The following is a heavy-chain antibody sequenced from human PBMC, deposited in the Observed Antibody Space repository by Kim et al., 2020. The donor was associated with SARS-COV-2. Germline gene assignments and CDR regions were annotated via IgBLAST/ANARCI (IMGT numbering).Heavy chain of an antibody. V-gene: IGHV3-74*01. Sequence: GGSLRLSCAASGFTFSSYWMHWVRQAPGKGLVWVSRINSDGSSTSYADSVKGRFTISRDNAKNTLYLQMNSLRAEDTAVYYCATEPYYDFWSGSHYYYYYGMDVWGQGTTVTVSS. D-gene: IGHD3-3*01. CDR2: INSDGSST. CDR1: GFTFSSYW. J-gene: IGHJ6*02. CDR3: ATEPYYDFWSGSHYYYYYGMDV.